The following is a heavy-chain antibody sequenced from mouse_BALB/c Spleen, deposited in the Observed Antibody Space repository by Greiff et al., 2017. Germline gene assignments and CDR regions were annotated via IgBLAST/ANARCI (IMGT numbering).Heavy chain of an antibody. CDR3: ARHEDYRFAY. Sequence: EVMLVESGGDLVKPGGSLKLSCAASGFTFSSYGMSWVRQTPDKRLEWVATISSGGSYTYYPDSVKGRFTISRDNAKNTLYLQMSSLKSEDTAMYYCARHEDYRFAYWGQGTLVTVSA. J-gene: IGHJ3*01. CDR1: GFTFSSYG. D-gene: IGHD2-12*01. V-gene: IGHV5-6*01. CDR2: ISSGGSYT.